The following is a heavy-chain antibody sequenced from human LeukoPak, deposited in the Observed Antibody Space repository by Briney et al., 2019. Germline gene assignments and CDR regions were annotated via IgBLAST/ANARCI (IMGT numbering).Heavy chain of an antibody. J-gene: IGHJ4*02. CDR1: GFTFSNAW. D-gene: IGHD6-13*01. CDR3: TPTYSSSWYTV. V-gene: IGHV3-15*01. CDR2: IKSKTDGGTT. Sequence: GGSLRLSCAASGFTFSNAWMSWVRQAPGKGLEWVGRIKSKTDGGTTDYAAPVKGRFTISRDDSKNTLYLQMNSLKTEDTAVYYCTPTYSSSWYTVWGQGTLVTVSS.